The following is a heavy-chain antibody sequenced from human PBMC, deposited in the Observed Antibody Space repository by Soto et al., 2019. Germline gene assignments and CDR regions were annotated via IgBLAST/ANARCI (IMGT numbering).Heavy chain of an antibody. CDR2: IIPIFNLV. V-gene: IGHV1-69*01. D-gene: IGHD5-12*01. CDR1: GGTFNNYA. CDR3: AREVTVASYSFDF. Sequence: QVQLVQSGAEVKRPGSSVKVSCKASGGTFNNYALSWVRQAPGQGLEWVGGIIPIFNLVNYAQKFQGRVTITAHESTSTAYMELHSLRPDDTAVYYCAREVTVASYSFDFWSQGTLVTVSS. J-gene: IGHJ4*01.